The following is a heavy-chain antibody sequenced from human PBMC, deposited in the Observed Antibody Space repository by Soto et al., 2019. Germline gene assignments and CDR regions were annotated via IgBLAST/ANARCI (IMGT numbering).Heavy chain of an antibody. V-gene: IGHV3-33*01. CDR2: IWYDGSNK. CDR3: ARETGSDSSSNNWFDP. CDR1: GFTFSSYG. D-gene: IGHD6-6*01. J-gene: IGHJ5*02. Sequence: GGSLRLSCAASGFTFSSYGMHWVRQAPGKGLEWVAVIWYDGSNKYYADSVKGRFTISRDNSKNTLYLQMNSLRAEDTAVYYCARETGSDSSSNNWFDPWGQGTLVTVSS.